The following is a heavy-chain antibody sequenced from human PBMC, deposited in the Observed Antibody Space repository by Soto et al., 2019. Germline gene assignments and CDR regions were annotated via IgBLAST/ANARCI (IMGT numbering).Heavy chain of an antibody. CDR2: IERKTDGGTT. CDR3: TTAAATLGYCRSVPCYSHGVDV. Sequence: EVQLVESGGGLVQPGGSLRLSCAASGFTFSNAWMNWVRQAPGKGLEWVGRIERKTDGGTTDYGAPVKGRFTISRVYPKNTLYLHLSSMKIEDTAVYFCTTAAATLGYCRSVPCYSHGVDVWGQGTTVIVSS. D-gene: IGHD2-21*02. V-gene: IGHV3-15*04. CDR1: GFTFSNAW. J-gene: IGHJ6*02.